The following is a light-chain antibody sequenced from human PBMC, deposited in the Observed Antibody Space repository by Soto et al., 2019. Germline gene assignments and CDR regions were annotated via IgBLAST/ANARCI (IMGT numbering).Light chain of an antibody. J-gene: IGLJ2*01. CDR3: CSYAGSSTYVV. CDR1: SSDVGTYNL. CDR2: EAT. V-gene: IGLV2-23*01. Sequence: QSALTQPASVSGSPGQSITISCTGTSSDVGTYNLVSWYQQHPGKAPKLMIYEATKRPSGVSNRFSGSKSGNTASLTISGLQADDDADYYCCSYAGSSTYVVFGGGTKLTVL.